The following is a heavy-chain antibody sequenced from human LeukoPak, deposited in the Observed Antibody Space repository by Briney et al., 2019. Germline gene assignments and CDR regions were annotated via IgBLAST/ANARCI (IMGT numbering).Heavy chain of an antibody. CDR1: GFTFSSYA. J-gene: IGHJ5*02. CDR2: ISGSGGST. Sequence: GGSLRLSCAASGFTFSSYAMSWVRQAPGKGLEWVSAISGSGGSTYYADSVKGRFTISRDNSKNTLYLQMNSLRAEDTAVYYCAKDIRASYYDSSGYVAWGQGALVTVSS. CDR3: AKDIRASYYDSSGYVA. D-gene: IGHD3-22*01. V-gene: IGHV3-23*01.